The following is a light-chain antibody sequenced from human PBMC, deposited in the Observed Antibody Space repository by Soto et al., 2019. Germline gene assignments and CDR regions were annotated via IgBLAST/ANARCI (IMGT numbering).Light chain of an antibody. CDR2: DNN. CDR3: GTWDSSLSAGV. CDR1: SSNLGNNY. Sequence: QSVLTQPPSVSGAPGQTVTISCSGSSSNLGNNYVSWYQQLPGTAPKLLIYDNNKRPSGIPDRFSGSKSGTSATLGITGLQTGDEADYYCGTWDSSLSAGVFGGGTKLTVL. J-gene: IGLJ2*01. V-gene: IGLV1-51*01.